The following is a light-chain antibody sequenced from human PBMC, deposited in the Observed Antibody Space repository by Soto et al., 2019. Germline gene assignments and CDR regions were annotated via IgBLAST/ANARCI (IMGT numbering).Light chain of an antibody. CDR2: EVS. Sequence: QSALTQPASVSGSPGQSITISCTGTSSDVGGYNYVSWYQQHPGKAPKLMIYEVSNRPSGVSNRFSGSKSGNTASLTISGPPAWGEADYYRSSYTSSSTPYVFGTGTKLTVL. J-gene: IGLJ1*01. CDR3: SSYTSSSTPYV. V-gene: IGLV2-14*01. CDR1: SSDVGGYNY.